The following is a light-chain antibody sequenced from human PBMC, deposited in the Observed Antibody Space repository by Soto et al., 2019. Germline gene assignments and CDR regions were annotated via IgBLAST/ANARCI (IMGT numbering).Light chain of an antibody. Sequence: QSALNQPASVSGSPGQSVTISCTATSSDVENYKLVSWYQQHPGKAPKLIIYEVSKRPSGVSNRFSGSKSANTASLIISGLQPEDEADYYCRSTVRGYVFGTGTKVTVL. CDR2: EVS. V-gene: IGLV2-23*02. J-gene: IGLJ1*01. CDR3: RSTVRGYV. CDR1: SSDVENYKL.